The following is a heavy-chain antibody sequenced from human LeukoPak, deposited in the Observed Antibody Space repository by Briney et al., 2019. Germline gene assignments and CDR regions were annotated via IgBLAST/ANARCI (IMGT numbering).Heavy chain of an antibody. J-gene: IGHJ4*02. D-gene: IGHD5-18*01. V-gene: IGHV1-24*01. Sequence: GASVKVSCKVSGYTLTELSVHWVRQAPGKGLEWMGGFDPEDGETIYAQKFQGRVTMTEDTSTDTAYMELSSLRSEDTAVYYCASVYSQKLPFDYWGQGTLVTVSS. CDR3: ASVYSQKLPFDY. CDR1: GYTLTELS. CDR2: FDPEDGET.